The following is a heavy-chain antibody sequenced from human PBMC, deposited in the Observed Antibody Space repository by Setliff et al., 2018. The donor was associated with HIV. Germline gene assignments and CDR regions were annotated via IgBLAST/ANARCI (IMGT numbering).Heavy chain of an antibody. J-gene: IGHJ3*02. D-gene: IGHD6-13*01. CDR1: GYTFSDYY. V-gene: IGHV1-2*02. Sequence: GASVKVSCKASGYTFSDYYKHWVRQAPGQGLEWMGWINPNSGGTNYAQKFQGRVNMTRDTSISTTYMELSRLRSDDTAVYYCARDPGYKSTWYGVFDIWGQGTMVTVSS. CDR3: ARDPGYKSTWYGVFDI. CDR2: INPNSGGT.